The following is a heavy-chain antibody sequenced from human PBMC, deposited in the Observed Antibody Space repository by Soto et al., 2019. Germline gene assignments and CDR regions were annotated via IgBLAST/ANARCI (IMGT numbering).Heavy chain of an antibody. CDR3: ARDPYSSSSFDY. V-gene: IGHV4-34*01. D-gene: IGHD6-13*01. CDR1: GGSFSGYY. J-gene: IGHJ4*02. CDR2: INHSGST. Sequence: NPSETLSLTCAVYGGSFSGYYWSWIRQPPGKGLEWIGEINHSGSTNYNPSLKSRVTISVDTYKNQFSLKLSSVTAADTAVYYCARDPYSSSSFDYWGQGTLVTVS.